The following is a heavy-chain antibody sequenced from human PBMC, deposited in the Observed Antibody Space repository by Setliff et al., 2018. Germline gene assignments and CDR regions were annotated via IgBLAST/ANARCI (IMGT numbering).Heavy chain of an antibody. CDR1: GYTFTNFG. V-gene: IGHV1-18*01. D-gene: IGHD2-2*01. Sequence: AASVKVSCKSSGYTFTNFGFHWLRQAPGQGLEWMAMIITSTGKTSYAQKFQGRVTVTTDTYTGTGYMELRSLRSDDTAMYFCARFGGSCSSSSCYASDLWGQGTMVTVSS. CDR3: ARFGGSCSSSSCYASDL. CDR2: IITSTGKT. J-gene: IGHJ3*01.